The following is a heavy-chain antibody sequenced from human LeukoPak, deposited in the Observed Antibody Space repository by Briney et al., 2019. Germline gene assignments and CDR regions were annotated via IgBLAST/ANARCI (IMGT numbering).Heavy chain of an antibody. V-gene: IGHV4-59*01. D-gene: IGHD6-13*01. CDR1: GGSISSYY. Sequence: SETLSLTCTVSGGSISSYYWSWIRQPPGKGLEWIGYIYYSGSTNYNPSLKSRVTISVDTSKNQFSLKLSSVTAADTAVYYCARGGSSSWYSDFDYWGQGTLVTVSS. CDR2: IYYSGST. J-gene: IGHJ4*02. CDR3: ARGGSSSWYSDFDY.